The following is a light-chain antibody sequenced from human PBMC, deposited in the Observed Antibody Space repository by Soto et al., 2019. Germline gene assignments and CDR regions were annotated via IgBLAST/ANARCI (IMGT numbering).Light chain of an antibody. Sequence: DIQMTKSPSSLSASVVDRVTITCRASQSISSYLNWYQQKPGKAPKLLIYAASSLQSGVPSRFSGSGSGTDVTLTISSQQPEDCATYYCQPSYSTTRSYGHGTKMEIK. CDR1: QSISSY. J-gene: IGKJ1*01. V-gene: IGKV1-39*01. CDR2: AAS. CDR3: QPSYSTTRS.